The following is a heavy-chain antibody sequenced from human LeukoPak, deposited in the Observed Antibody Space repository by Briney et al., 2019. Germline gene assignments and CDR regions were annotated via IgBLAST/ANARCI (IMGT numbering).Heavy chain of an antibody. D-gene: IGHD5-12*01. V-gene: IGHV3-30*18. J-gene: IGHJ6*02. CDR1: GFTFSSYG. CDR3: AKSFGGYDGGYYYGMDA. CDR2: ISYDGSNK. Sequence: PGRSLRLSCAASGFTFSSYGMHWVRQAPGKGLEWVAVISYDGSNKYYADSVKGRFTISRDNSKNTLYLQMNSLRAEDTAVYYCAKSFGGYDGGYYYGMDAWGQGTTVTVSS.